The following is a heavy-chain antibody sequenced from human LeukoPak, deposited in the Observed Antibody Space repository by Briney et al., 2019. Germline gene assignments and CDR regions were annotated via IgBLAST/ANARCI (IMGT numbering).Heavy chain of an antibody. CDR1: GFTLSSNY. CDR2: IYSGGST. Sequence: PGGSLRLSCAASGFTLSSNYMSWVRQAPGKGLEWVSVIYSGGSTYYADSVKGRFTISRDNSKNTLYLQMNSLRAEDTAVYYCARDGGYSSSCCFEYWGQGTLVTVSS. V-gene: IGHV3-66*02. CDR3: ARDGGYSSSCCFEY. D-gene: IGHD6-13*01. J-gene: IGHJ4*02.